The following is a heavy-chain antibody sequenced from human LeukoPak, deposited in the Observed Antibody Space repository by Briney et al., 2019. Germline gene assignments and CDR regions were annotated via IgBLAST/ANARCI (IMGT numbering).Heavy chain of an antibody. V-gene: IGHV3-23*01. J-gene: IGHJ1*01. D-gene: IGHD2/OR15-2a*01. CDR3: AKGLLKGKVVAEYFQH. CDR2: ISGSGGST. Sequence: GGSLRLSCVASGFTFSSYGMSWVRQAPGKGLEWVSAISGSGGSTYYADSVKGRFTISRDNSKNTLYLQMNSLRAEDTAVYYCAKGLLKGKVVAEYFQHWGQGTLVTVSS. CDR1: GFTFSSYG.